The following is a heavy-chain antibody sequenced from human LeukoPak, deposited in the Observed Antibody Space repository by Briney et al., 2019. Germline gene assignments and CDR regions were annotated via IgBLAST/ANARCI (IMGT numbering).Heavy chain of an antibody. J-gene: IGHJ6*02. D-gene: IGHD2-2*02. CDR2: INPSGGST. Sequence: GASVTVSCTASGYTFTNYYMHWVRQAPGQGLDWMGIINPSGGSTNFAQRFQGRVTMTRDTSTSTVYMELSSLRSEDTAVYYCARGGIVVVPAAIRWGMDVWGQGTTVTVSS. CDR3: ARGGIVVVPAAIRWGMDV. CDR1: GYTFTNYY. V-gene: IGHV1-46*01.